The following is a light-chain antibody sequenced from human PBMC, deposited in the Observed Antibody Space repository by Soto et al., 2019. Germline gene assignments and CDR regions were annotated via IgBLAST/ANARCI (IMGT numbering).Light chain of an antibody. CDR3: QKYKSAPNT. CDR2: AAS. V-gene: IGKV1-27*01. CDR1: QAISNY. Sequence: DIQMTQSPSSLSASVGDRVIITCRASQAISNYLAWYQQKPGKVPKLLIYAASTLQTGVQSRFSGSGSGTVFTLAINSLQPEDVATYYCQKYKSAPNTFGRGTRPEIK. J-gene: IGKJ2*01.